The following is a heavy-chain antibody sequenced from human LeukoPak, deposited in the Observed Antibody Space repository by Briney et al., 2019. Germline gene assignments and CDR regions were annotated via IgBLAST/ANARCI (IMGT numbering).Heavy chain of an antibody. Sequence: PSETLSLTCAVYGGSFSGYYWSWIRQPPGKGLEWIGEINHSGSTNYNPSLKSRVTISVDTSKNQFSLKLSSVTAADTAVYYCASPGVGATGFDYWGQGTLVTVSS. V-gene: IGHV4-34*01. D-gene: IGHD1-26*01. CDR2: INHSGST. CDR1: GGSFSGYY. J-gene: IGHJ4*02. CDR3: ASPGVGATGFDY.